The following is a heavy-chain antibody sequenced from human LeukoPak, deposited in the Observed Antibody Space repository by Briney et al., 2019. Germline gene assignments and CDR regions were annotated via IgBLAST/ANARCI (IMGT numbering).Heavy chain of an antibody. V-gene: IGHV1-69*13. Sequence: ASVTVSFKASGGTFSSYAISWVRQAPGQGLEWMGGIIPIFGTANYAQKFQGRVTITADESTSTAYMELSSLRSEDTAVYYCARGDYGDYYFDYWGQGTLVTVSS. CDR1: GGTFSSYA. D-gene: IGHD4-17*01. CDR3: ARGDYGDYYFDY. CDR2: IIPIFGTA. J-gene: IGHJ4*02.